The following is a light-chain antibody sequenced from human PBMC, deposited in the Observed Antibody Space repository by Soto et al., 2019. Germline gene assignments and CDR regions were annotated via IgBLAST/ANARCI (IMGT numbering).Light chain of an antibody. V-gene: IGKV3-20*01. J-gene: IGKJ4*01. CDR1: QRISSTY. CDR2: GAS. CDR3: QQYGRSHT. Sequence: EIVLTQSPGTLSLSPGERATLSCRASQRISSTYLAWYHQKPGQAPRLLIYGASIRATGIPDRFNGSGSGTDFTLTISRLEPEDFAGYYCQQYGRSHTFGGGTKVEIK.